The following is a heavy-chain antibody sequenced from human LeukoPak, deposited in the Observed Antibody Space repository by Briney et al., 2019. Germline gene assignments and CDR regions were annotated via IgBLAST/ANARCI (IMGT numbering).Heavy chain of an antibody. CDR3: ASEYSSGWYLGY. Sequence: GGSLRLSCAASGFTFSDYYMSWIRQAPGKGLEWVSYISSSGSTVYYADSVKGRFTISRDNAKNSLYLQMNSLRAEDTAVYYCASEYSSGWYLGYWGQGTLVTVSS. CDR2: ISSSGSTV. CDR1: GFTFSDYY. J-gene: IGHJ4*02. V-gene: IGHV3-11*01. D-gene: IGHD6-19*01.